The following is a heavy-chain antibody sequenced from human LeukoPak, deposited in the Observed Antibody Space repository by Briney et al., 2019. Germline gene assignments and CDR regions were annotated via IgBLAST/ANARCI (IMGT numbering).Heavy chain of an antibody. CDR1: GGSISSSSYY. D-gene: IGHD2-21*02. Sequence: PSETLSLTCTVSGGSISSSSYYWGWIRQPPGKGLEWIGSIYYSGSTYYNPSLKSRVTISVDTSKNQFSLKLSSVTAADTAVYSCARALGYCDGDCPFDYWGQGTLVTVSS. J-gene: IGHJ4*02. CDR3: ARALGYCDGDCPFDY. CDR2: IYYSGST. V-gene: IGHV4-39*07.